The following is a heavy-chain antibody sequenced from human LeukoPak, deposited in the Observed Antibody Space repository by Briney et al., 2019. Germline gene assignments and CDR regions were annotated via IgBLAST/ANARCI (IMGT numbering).Heavy chain of an antibody. CDR3: ARDDGFSYYDILTGYYNPLDY. D-gene: IGHD3-9*01. J-gene: IGHJ4*02. CDR2: ISSSSSYI. Sequence: GSLRLSCAASGFTFSSYSMNWVRQAPGKGLEWVSSISSSSSYIYYADSVKGRFTISRDNAKNSLYLQMNSLRAEDTAVYYCARDDGFSYYDILTGYYNPLDYWGQGTLVTVSS. V-gene: IGHV3-21*01. CDR1: GFTFSSYS.